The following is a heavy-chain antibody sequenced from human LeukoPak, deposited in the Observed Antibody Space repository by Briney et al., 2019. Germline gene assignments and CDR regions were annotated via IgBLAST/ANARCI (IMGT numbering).Heavy chain of an antibody. Sequence: GESLKISCAASGFTFSSYDMHWVRQAPGKGLEWVAFIWSDGTNKYYADSVKGRFTISRDNAKNSLYLQMNSLRAEDTAVYYCARGGASCGGDCLDYWGQGTLVTVSS. D-gene: IGHD2-21*02. CDR1: GFTFSSYD. CDR3: ARGGASCGGDCLDY. J-gene: IGHJ4*02. V-gene: IGHV3-33*01. CDR2: IWSDGTNK.